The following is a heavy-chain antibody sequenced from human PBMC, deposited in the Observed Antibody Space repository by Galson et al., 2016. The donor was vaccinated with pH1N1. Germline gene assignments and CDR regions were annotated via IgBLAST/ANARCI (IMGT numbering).Heavy chain of an antibody. CDR2: IFPGDSDT. D-gene: IGHD1-14*01. V-gene: IGHV5-51*01. CDR3: ARQPNTMTTIDF. Sequence: QSGAEVKKPGESLKISCEASGYGFTRYWIGWVRQMPGKGLEWMGIIFPGDSDTRYSPSFQGQVTISADKSINTAYLQWTSLKASDTAMYFCARQPNTMTTIDFWGQGTLVTVSS. J-gene: IGHJ4*02. CDR1: GYGFTRYW.